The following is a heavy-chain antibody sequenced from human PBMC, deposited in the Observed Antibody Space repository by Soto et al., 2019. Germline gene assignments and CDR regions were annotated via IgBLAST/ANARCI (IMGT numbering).Heavy chain of an antibody. CDR1: RYTFTSYN. CDR3: ARGLKPSLFGVRNWLEL. D-gene: IGHD3-3*01. Sequence: QVQLVQSGAEVKKPGASVRVSCKASRYTFTSYNINWVRQATGQGFEWMGWMNPKSGATNYAQKFQGRVTMITNTSISTAYMELSSLRSDDTAVYYCARGLKPSLFGVRNWLELWGQGTLVAVSS. V-gene: IGHV1-8*01. CDR2: MNPKSGAT. J-gene: IGHJ5*02.